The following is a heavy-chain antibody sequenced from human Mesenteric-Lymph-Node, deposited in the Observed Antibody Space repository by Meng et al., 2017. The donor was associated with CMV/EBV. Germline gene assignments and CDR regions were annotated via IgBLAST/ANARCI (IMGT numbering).Heavy chain of an antibody. CDR2: IRFDGNYK. V-gene: IGHV3-30*02. D-gene: IGHD3-10*01. CDR1: GFTFSSYS. CDR3: AKDSGAEGVTMVRGVIKYFDY. Sequence: GESLKISCAASGFTFSSYSMNWVRQAPGKGLEWVAFIRFDGNYKNFADSVKGRFTISRDNSKNTVYLQMNSLSVEDTAVYYCAKDSGAEGVTMVRGVIKYFDYWGQGTLVTVSS. J-gene: IGHJ4*02.